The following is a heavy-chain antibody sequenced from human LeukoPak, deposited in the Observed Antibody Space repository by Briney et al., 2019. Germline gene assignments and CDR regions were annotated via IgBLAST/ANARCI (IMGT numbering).Heavy chain of an antibody. CDR1: GGTFISYT. J-gene: IGHJ5*02. Sequence: SXKVSRKASGGTFISYTISWVRQAPGQGLEGMGRIIPILGIANYAQKFQGRVTITADKSTSTAYMELSSLRSEDTAVYYCARDLNDFWSGNNWFDPWGQGTLVTVSS. CDR3: ARDLNDFWSGNNWFDP. CDR2: IIPILGIA. V-gene: IGHV1-69*04. D-gene: IGHD3-3*01.